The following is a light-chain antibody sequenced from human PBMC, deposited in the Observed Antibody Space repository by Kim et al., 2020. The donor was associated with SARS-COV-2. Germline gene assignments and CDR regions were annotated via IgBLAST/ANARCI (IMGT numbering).Light chain of an antibody. J-gene: IGLJ3*02. CDR3: HSRDSSGNHGV. V-gene: IGLV3-19*01. Sequence: AVGQTVRITCQGASIRTYYASWYQQKPGQAPVLVIYDKNNRPSGIPDRFSGSSSGDTASLTITGTQAEDAADYCCHSRDSSGNHGVFGGGTQLTVL. CDR2: DKN. CDR1: SIRTYY.